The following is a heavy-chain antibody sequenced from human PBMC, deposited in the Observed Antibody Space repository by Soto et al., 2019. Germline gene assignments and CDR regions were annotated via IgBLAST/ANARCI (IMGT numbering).Heavy chain of an antibody. J-gene: IGHJ4*02. V-gene: IGHV4-59*01. CDR2: ISYSGTT. D-gene: IGHD1-26*01. CDR1: GSISTYY. CDR3: SGAESPDTAYFSHY. Sequence: SETLSLTCNVSGSISTYYLMWIRQPPGKGLEWIGYISYSGTTNYSPSLENRVTISIDTSKKQLSLKLSSVTTADTAVYYCSGAESPDTAYFSHYWGQGTPVTVSS.